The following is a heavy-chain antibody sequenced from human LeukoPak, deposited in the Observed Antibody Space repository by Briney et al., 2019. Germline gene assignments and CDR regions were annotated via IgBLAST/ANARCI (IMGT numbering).Heavy chain of an antibody. Sequence: ASVKVSCKASGYTFTSYDINWVRQATGQGLEWMGYMNPNPGNTGYAQKFQGRVTMTWNTAISTAYMELTSLRSEDTAVYYCATYTLGAAPDIDYWGQGTLVTVSS. J-gene: IGHJ4*02. D-gene: IGHD3-16*01. V-gene: IGHV1-8*01. CDR2: MNPNPGNT. CDR3: ATYTLGAAPDIDY. CDR1: GYTFTSYD.